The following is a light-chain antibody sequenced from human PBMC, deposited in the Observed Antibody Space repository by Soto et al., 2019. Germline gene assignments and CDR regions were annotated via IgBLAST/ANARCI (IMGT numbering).Light chain of an antibody. V-gene: IGLV2-14*01. CDR3: SSYISSSIPYV. CDR2: DVS. Sequence: QSVLTQPASVSGSPGQSITISCTGTNSDIGGYNYVSWYQQYPGKAPKLMIYDVSNRPSGVSNRFSGSKSGNTASLTISGLQTEDEADYYCSSYISSSIPYVFGTGTKLTVL. CDR1: NSDIGGYNY. J-gene: IGLJ1*01.